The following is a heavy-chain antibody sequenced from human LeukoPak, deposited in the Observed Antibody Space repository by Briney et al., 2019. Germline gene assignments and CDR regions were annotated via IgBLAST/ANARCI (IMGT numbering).Heavy chain of an antibody. CDR3: ARVSSAADGHYYYYYMDV. CDR2: IYYSGST. Sequence: PSETLSLTCTVSGGSISSYYWSWIRQPPGKGLEWIGYIYYSGSTNYNPSLKSRVTISVDTSKNQFSLKLNSVTAADTAVYYCARVSSAADGHYYYYYMDVWGKGTTVTVSS. D-gene: IGHD3/OR15-3a*01. CDR1: GGSISSYY. J-gene: IGHJ6*03. V-gene: IGHV4-59*01.